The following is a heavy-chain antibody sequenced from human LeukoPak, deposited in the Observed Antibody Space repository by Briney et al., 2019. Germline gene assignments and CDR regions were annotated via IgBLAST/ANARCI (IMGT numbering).Heavy chain of an antibody. Sequence: TSETLSLTCAVYGGSFSGYYWTWIRQLPGKGLEWIGEITDRGSTNYNPSLRRRVTLSVDTSKSPFSLKVRSVTAADTSVFYCARGRGHSSGWGHYYYSIDVWGQGTTVIVSS. J-gene: IGHJ6*02. CDR2: ITDRGST. V-gene: IGHV4-34*01. CDR3: ARGRGHSSGWGHYYYSIDV. D-gene: IGHD6-19*01. CDR1: GGSFSGYY.